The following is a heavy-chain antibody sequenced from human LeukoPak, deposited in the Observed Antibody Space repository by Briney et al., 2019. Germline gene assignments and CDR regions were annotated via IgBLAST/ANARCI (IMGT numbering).Heavy chain of an antibody. D-gene: IGHD1-26*01. J-gene: IGHJ4*02. CDR3: TTPMGGSYSYFDY. CDR1: GFTFSNAW. V-gene: IGHV3-15*01. CDR2: IKSKTDGGTT. Sequence: GGSLRLSCAASGFTFSNAWMSWVRQAPGKGLEWVGRIKSKTDGGTTDYAAPVKGRFTISRDDSKNTLYLQMNSLKTEDTAVYYCTTPMGGSYSYFDYWGQGTLVTVSS.